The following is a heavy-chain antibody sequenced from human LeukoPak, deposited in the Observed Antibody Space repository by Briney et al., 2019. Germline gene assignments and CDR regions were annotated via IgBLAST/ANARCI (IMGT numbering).Heavy chain of an antibody. CDR1: GFTFSDYY. D-gene: IGHD6-13*01. CDR3: AKGGRAYSSSWSYYFDY. J-gene: IGHJ4*02. V-gene: IGHV3-11*01. Sequence: GGSLRLSCAASGFTFSDYYMSWIRQAPGKGLEWVSYISSSGSTIYYADSVKGRFTISRDNAKNSLYLQMNSLRAEDMALYYCAKGGRAYSSSWSYYFDYWGQGTLVTVSS. CDR2: ISSSGSTI.